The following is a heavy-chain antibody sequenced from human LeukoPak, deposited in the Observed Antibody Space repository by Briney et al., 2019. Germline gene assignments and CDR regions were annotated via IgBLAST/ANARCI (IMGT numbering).Heavy chain of an antibody. V-gene: IGHV4-38-2*02. CDR3: ARGHTIVVPGATDNWFDP. J-gene: IGHJ5*02. Sequence: SETLSLTCTVSGYSISSDFYWGWIRQPPGKGLEWIGSVYHSGSTYYNPSLKNRATISVDTSKNQFSLKLNSVTAADTAVYYCARGHTIVVPGATDNWFDPWGQGTLVTVSS. CDR1: GYSISSDFY. D-gene: IGHD2-2*01. CDR2: VYHSGST.